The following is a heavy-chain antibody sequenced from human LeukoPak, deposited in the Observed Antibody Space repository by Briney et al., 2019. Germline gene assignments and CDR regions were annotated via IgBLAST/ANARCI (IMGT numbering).Heavy chain of an antibody. CDR2: ISPSGGST. J-gene: IGHJ5*02. CDR3: ARDNSVRDEARWFNP. Sequence: ASVKVSCKAFGYTFTSNYMHWVRQAPGQGPGWMGVISPSGGSTTYAQKFQGRVTLTRDMSTSTDYLELSSLRSEDTAVYYCARDNSVRDEARWFNPWRQGTLVTVSS. D-gene: IGHD5-24*01. CDR1: GYTFTSNY. V-gene: IGHV1-46*01.